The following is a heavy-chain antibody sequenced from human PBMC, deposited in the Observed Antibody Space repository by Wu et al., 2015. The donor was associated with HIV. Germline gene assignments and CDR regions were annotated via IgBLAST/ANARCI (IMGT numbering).Heavy chain of an antibody. CDR3: ARGQELYYDILTGYSSFDY. CDR2: IIPIFGTA. Sequence: QVRLVQSGAEVKKPGSSVKVSCKASGGTFSSYAISWVRQAPGQGLEWMGGIIPIFGTANYAQKFQGRVTITADESTSTAYMELSSLRSEDTAVYYCARGQELYYDILTGYSSFDYWGQGTLVTVSS. CDR1: GGTFSSYA. V-gene: IGHV1-69*12. D-gene: IGHD3-9*01. J-gene: IGHJ4*02.